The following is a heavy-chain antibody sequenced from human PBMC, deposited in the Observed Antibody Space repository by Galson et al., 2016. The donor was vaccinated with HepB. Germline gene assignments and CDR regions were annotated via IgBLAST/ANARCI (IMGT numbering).Heavy chain of an antibody. CDR3: ASLSPAIAAAT. D-gene: IGHD6-13*01. CDR2: IYYSGST. V-gene: IGHV4-39*07. J-gene: IGHJ5*02. CDR1: GGSISSSSYY. Sequence: LTCTVSGGSISSSSYYWGCIRQPPGKGLEWIGSIYYSGSTYYNPSPKSRVAISVDKSKNQFSLKLNSLTAADTAVYYCASLSPAIAAATWGQGTLVTVSS.